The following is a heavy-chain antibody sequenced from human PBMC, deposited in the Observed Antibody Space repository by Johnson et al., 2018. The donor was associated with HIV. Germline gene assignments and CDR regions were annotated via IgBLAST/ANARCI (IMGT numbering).Heavy chain of an antibody. Sequence: VQLVESGGGVVQPGRSLRLSCAASGFTFSSYAMSWVRQAPGKGLEWVGRIKSKTDGGTTDYAAPVKGRFTISRDDSKNTLYLQMNSLKTEDTAVYYCTRRGYYDSSGYAFDIWGQGTMVTVSS. CDR3: TRRGYYDSSGYAFDI. V-gene: IGHV3-15*01. J-gene: IGHJ3*02. D-gene: IGHD3-22*01. CDR2: IKSKTDGGTT. CDR1: GFTFSSYA.